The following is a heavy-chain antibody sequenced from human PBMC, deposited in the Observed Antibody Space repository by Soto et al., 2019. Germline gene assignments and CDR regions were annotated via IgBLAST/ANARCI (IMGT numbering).Heavy chain of an antibody. J-gene: IGHJ4*02. CDR1: GLTFRNHW. D-gene: IGHD3-3*01. Sequence: PGGSLRLSXAASGLTFRNHWMTWVRQAPGKGLEWVANINQDGSDQYYLDSVKGRFTISRDNAKNSLFLQMNYLSVEDTALYYCASRPPGDIYYGVFDYWGQGALVTVSS. V-gene: IGHV3-7*03. CDR3: ASRPPGDIYYGVFDY. CDR2: INQDGSDQ.